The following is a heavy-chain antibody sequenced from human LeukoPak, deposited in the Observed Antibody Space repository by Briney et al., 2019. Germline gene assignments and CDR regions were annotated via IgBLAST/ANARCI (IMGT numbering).Heavy chain of an antibody. CDR1: GFTFSDSW. CDR3: ARDIHGPWFDP. V-gene: IGHV3-7*01. Sequence: PGGSLRLSCAASGFTFSDSWMTWVRQAPGKGLEWVANIKEDGSQKYYVDSVKGRFTIYRDNAKNSLYLQMSGLRVEDTALYYWARDIHGPWFDPWGQGILVTVSS. J-gene: IGHJ5*02. CDR2: IKEDGSQK. D-gene: IGHD2-2*02.